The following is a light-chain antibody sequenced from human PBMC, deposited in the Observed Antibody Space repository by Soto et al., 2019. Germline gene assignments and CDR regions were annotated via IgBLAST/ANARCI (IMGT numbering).Light chain of an antibody. J-gene: IGKJ4*01. CDR2: GPS. V-gene: IGKV3-11*01. CDR1: QSVSSY. Sequence: EIVLAQSPATLSLSPGERATLSCRASQSVSSYLAWYQQKPGQAPRLLIYGPSSRATGIPDRFSGSGSGTDFTLTISSLQSEDFAVYYCQQYSKWPLTFGGGTKVDIK. CDR3: QQYSKWPLT.